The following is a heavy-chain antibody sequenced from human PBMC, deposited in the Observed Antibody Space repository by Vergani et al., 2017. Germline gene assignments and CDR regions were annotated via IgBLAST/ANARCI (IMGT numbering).Heavy chain of an antibody. CDR1: GGPISCYY. CDR3: ARGSDSSGYYSLYFYYYMDG. CDR2: IYDSGST. D-gene: IGHD3-22*01. J-gene: IGHJ6*03. V-gene: IGHV4-59*01. Sequence: QVQLQESGPGLVKPSETLSLTCTVSGGPISCYYWSWIRQPPGQGLEWIGYIYDSGSTNYNPSLKSRVNISIDTSKNQFSLKLSSVTAADTAVYYCARGSDSSGYYSLYFYYYMDGWGKGTTVTVSS.